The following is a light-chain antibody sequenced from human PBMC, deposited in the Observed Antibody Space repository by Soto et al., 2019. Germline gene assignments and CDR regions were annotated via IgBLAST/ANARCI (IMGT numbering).Light chain of an antibody. CDR1: SSNIGSNA. V-gene: IGLV1-44*01. CDR2: SNN. J-gene: IGLJ2*01. CDR3: AAWDDGLNGLV. Sequence: QSVLTQPPSASGTPGQRVTISCSGSSSNIGSNAVSWYQQIPGAAPKLLMYSNNQRPSGVPDRFSGSKSGTSASLAISGLQSEDETDYYCAAWDDGLNGLVFGGGTKVTVL.